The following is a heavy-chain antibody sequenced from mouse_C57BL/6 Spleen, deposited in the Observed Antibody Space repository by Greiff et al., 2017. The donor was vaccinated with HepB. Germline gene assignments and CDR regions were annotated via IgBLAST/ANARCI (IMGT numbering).Heavy chain of an antibody. Sequence: QPGAELVMPGASVKLSCKASGYTFTSYWMHWVKQRPGQGLEWIGEIDPSDSYTNYNQKFKGKSTLTVDKSSSTAYMQLSSLTSEDSAVYYCARLIGTGDWFAYWGQGTLVTVSA. CDR1: GYTFTSYW. CDR3: ARLIGTGDWFAY. J-gene: IGHJ3*01. CDR2: IDPSDSYT. V-gene: IGHV1-69*01. D-gene: IGHD4-1*01.